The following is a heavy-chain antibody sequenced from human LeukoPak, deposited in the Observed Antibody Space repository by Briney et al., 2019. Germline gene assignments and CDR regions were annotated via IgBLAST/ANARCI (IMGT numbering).Heavy chain of an antibody. V-gene: IGHV4-34*01. CDR2: INHSGST. J-gene: IGHJ4*02. Sequence: KPSETLSLTCAVYGGSFSGYYWSWIRQPPGKGLEWIGEINHSGSTNYNPSLKSRVTISVDTSKNQFSLKLSSVTAADTAVYYCARATMVRGLGGYYFDYWGQGTLVTVSS. D-gene: IGHD3-10*01. CDR1: GGSFSGYY. CDR3: ARATMVRGLGGYYFDY.